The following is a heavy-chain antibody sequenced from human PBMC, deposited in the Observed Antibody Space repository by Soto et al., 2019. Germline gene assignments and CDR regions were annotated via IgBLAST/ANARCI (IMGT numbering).Heavy chain of an antibody. Sequence: ASVKVSCKASGYTFTSYGISWVRQAPGQGLEWMGWISAYSGNTNYAQKLQGRVTMTTDTSTSTAYMELRSLRSDDTAVYYCARDDQYYDILTGYNYYGMDVWGQGTTVTVSS. CDR2: ISAYSGNT. CDR3: ARDDQYYDILTGYNYYGMDV. D-gene: IGHD3-9*01. CDR1: GYTFTSYG. J-gene: IGHJ6*02. V-gene: IGHV1-18*04.